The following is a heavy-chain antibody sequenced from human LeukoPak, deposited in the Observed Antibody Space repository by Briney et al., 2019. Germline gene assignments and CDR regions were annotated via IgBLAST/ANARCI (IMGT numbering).Heavy chain of an antibody. V-gene: IGHV4-4*02. D-gene: IGHD6-13*01. CDR1: GGSISSTNW. CDR2: IYHSGST. J-gene: IGHJ6*02. CDR3: ARDFRIAALDFYGMEV. Sequence: PSGTLSLTCAVSGGSISSTNWWSWVRQPPGKGLEWIGEIYHSGSTNYNPTLNSRDTRSVDKSKNQFSLKVSSDTAAETAVYYCARDFRIAALDFYGMEVWGQGTTVTVFS.